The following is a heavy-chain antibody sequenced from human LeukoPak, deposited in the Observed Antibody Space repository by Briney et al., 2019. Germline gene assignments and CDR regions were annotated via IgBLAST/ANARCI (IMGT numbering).Heavy chain of an antibody. J-gene: IGHJ6*03. Sequence: GGSLRLSCAASGFTFSTYNMNWVRQAPGKGLEWVSSITSTSTYIYYADSVKGRFTISRDNAKNPLYLQMNGLRVEDTAVYYCARDPYSGGYGAYYYYYMDLWGKGTTVTISS. CDR1: GFTFSTYN. V-gene: IGHV3-21*01. CDR2: ITSTSTYI. CDR3: ARDPYSGGYGAYYYYYMDL. D-gene: IGHD1-26*01.